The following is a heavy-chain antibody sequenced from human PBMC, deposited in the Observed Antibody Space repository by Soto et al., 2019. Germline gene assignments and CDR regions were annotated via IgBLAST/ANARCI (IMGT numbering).Heavy chain of an antibody. J-gene: IGHJ4*02. V-gene: IGHV4-34*01. D-gene: IGHD1-7*01. CDR3: ARAGRITGTTSLFAY. CDR2: INPSGRT. CDR1: GGSFSGYY. Sequence: QVQLQQWGAGLLKPSETLSLTCAVYGGSFSGYYWSWIRQPPGKGLEWIGEINPSGRTNYNPSLKSRVTISVDTSKNQFSLKLSSVTAADTAVYYCARAGRITGTTSLFAYWGQGTLVTVSS.